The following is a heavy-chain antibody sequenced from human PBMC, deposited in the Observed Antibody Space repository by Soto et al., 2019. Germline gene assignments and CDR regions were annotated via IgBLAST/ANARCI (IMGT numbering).Heavy chain of an antibody. CDR2: IYYSGST. V-gene: IGHV4-31*03. CDR1: GGSISSGGYY. Sequence: LSLTCTVSGGSISSGGYYWSWIRQHPGKGLEWIGYIYYSGSTYYNPSLKSRVTISVDTSKNQFSLKLSSVTAADTAVYYCAREVYDYDSSGYYYFDYWGQGTLVTVSS. J-gene: IGHJ4*02. D-gene: IGHD3-22*01. CDR3: AREVYDYDSSGYYYFDY.